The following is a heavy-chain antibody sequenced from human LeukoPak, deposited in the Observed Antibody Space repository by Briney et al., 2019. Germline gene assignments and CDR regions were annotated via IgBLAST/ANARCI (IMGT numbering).Heavy chain of an antibody. CDR3: ARHRRVAGGLVDY. V-gene: IGHV4-59*08. J-gene: IGHJ4*02. D-gene: IGHD6-19*01. Sequence: PSETLSLTCTVSGGSISSYYWSWLRQPPGKGVEGMGYIYDSGITNYTPSLMSRFTISVTTSNNQFSLKLSSVTAADTAVYYCARHRRVAGGLVDYWGQGTLVTVSS. CDR2: IYDSGIT. CDR1: GGSISSYY.